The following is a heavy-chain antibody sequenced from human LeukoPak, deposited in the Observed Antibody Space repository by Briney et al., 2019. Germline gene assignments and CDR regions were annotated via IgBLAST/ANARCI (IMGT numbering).Heavy chain of an antibody. CDR3: ARGGFRYFAH. Sequence: GGSLRLSCAASGFTFSTYWMSWARQAPGKGLERVASIKEDGSEKYYVDSVKGRFTISRDNAKNSLYLQMNSLRGDETAVYYCARGGFRYFAHWGQGTLVTVSS. D-gene: IGHD3-16*02. CDR2: IKEDGSEK. J-gene: IGHJ5*02. V-gene: IGHV3-7*04. CDR1: GFTFSTYW.